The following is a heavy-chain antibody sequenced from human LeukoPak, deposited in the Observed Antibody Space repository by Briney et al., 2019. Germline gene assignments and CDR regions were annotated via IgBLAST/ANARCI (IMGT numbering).Heavy chain of an antibody. CDR2: ISSSSSYI. CDR1: GFTFSSYS. J-gene: IGHJ6*03. CDR3: AKDVADSSSPGDYYYYYMDV. D-gene: IGHD6-6*01. V-gene: IGHV3-21*01. Sequence: PGGSLRLSCAASGFTFSSYSMNWVRQAPGKGLEWVSSISSSSSYIYYADSVKGRFTISRDNAKNSLYLQMNSLRAEDTAVYYCAKDVADSSSPGDYYYYYMDVWGKGTTVTVSS.